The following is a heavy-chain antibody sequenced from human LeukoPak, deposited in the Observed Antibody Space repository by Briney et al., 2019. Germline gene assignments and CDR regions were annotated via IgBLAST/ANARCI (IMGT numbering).Heavy chain of an antibody. D-gene: IGHD6-6*01. CDR2: IYYSGST. J-gene: IGHJ4*02. CDR1: GGSISSSSYY. V-gene: IGHV4-39*07. CDR3: ARDSRIAARPFDY. Sequence: SETLSLTCTVSGGSISSSSYYWGWIRQPPGKGLEWIGSIYYSGSTYYNPSLKGRVTISVDTSKNQFSLKLSSVTAADTAVYYCARDSRIAARPFDYWGQGTLVTVSS.